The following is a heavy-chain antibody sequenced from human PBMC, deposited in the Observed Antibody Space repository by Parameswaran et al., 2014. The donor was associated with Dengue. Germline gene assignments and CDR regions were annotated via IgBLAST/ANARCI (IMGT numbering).Heavy chain of an antibody. D-gene: IGHD3-3*01. J-gene: IGHJ6*02. CDR3: ARINKNDFWSGYYLYYYGMDV. Sequence: VRQMPGKGLEWIGEINHSGSTNYNPSLKSRVTISVDTSKNQFSLKLSSVTAADTAVYYCARINKNDFWSGYYLYYYGMDVWGQGTTVTVSS. CDR2: INHSGST. V-gene: IGHV4-34*01.